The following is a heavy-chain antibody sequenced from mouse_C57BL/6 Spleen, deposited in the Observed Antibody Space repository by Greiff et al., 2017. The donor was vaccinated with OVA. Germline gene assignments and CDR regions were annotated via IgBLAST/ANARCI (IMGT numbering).Heavy chain of an antibody. CDR2: INPGSGGT. Sequence: QVQLQQSGAELVRPGTSVKVSCKASGYAFTNYLIEWVKQRPGQGLEWIGVINPGSGGTNYNEKFKGKATLTADSSSIPAYMQLSSLTSEFSAFSYCARLLGRGYFDYCGPGTTLPLSS. J-gene: IGHJ2*01. CDR1: GYAFTNYL. D-gene: IGHD4-1*01. CDR3: ARLLGRGYFDY. V-gene: IGHV1-54*01.